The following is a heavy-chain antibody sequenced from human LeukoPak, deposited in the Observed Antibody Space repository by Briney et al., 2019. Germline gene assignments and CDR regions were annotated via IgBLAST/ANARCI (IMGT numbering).Heavy chain of an antibody. J-gene: IGHJ4*02. V-gene: IGHV1-2*02. CDR1: GYTFTGYY. Sequence: GASVKVSCKASGYTFTGYYMHWVRQAPGQGLEWMGWINPNSGGTNYAQKLQGRVTMTRDTSISTAYMELSRLRSDDTAVYYCATDRPRPYCSGGSCYSFDYWGQGTLVTVSS. CDR2: INPNSGGT. D-gene: IGHD2-15*01. CDR3: ATDRPRPYCSGGSCYSFDY.